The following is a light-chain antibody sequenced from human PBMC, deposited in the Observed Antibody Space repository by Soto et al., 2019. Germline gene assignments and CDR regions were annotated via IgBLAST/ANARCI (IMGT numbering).Light chain of an antibody. CDR3: SSYRGIXTFV. CDR2: EVN. J-gene: IGLJ1*01. CDR1: SSDVCSYDY. V-gene: IGLV2-8*01. Sequence: QSALTQPPSASGSPVQSVTISCTGTSSDVCSYDYFSWYQQHPGKAPKLIIYEVNKRPSGVPDRFSGSKSGNTASLTVSGLQPEDEADYYCSSYRGIXTFVLGTGTKVXV.